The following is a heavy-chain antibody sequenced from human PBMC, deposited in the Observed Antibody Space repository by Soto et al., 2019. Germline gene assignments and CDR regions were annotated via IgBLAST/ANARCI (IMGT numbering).Heavy chain of an antibody. CDR3: ARDTPVVVVAEEYYYYGMDV. CDR2: IIPIFGTA. J-gene: IGHJ6*02. CDR1: GGTFSSYA. D-gene: IGHD2-15*01. V-gene: IGHV1-69*12. Sequence: QVQLVQSGAEVKKPGSSVKVSCKASGGTFSSYAISWVRQAPGQGLEWMGGIIPIFGTAHYSQKFQGRVTITADESTTTANLELSSLRSEDTAVYYCARDTPVVVVAEEYYYYGMDVWGQGTTVTVSS.